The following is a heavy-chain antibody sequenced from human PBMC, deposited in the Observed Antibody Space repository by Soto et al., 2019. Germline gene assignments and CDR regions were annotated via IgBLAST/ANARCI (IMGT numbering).Heavy chain of an antibody. CDR1: GASISSVGNS. J-gene: IGHJ4*02. Sequence: PSETLSLTCTVSGASISSVGNSWSWIRRPPGKALEWIGYIYQSGSTYYNPSLKSRVSISASMSKNQISLRLRSVTAADTAVYYCARGGYSGFDFDFDHWGQGTLVTVSS. CDR2: IYQSGST. V-gene: IGHV4-30-2*01. D-gene: IGHD5-12*01. CDR3: ARGGYSGFDFDFDH.